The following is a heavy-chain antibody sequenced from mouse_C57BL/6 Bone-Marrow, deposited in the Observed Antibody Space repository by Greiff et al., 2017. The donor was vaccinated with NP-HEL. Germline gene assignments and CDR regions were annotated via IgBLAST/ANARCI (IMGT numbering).Heavy chain of an antibody. CDR1: GFSFTSYA. Sequence: VKLVESGPGLVAPSQSLSITCTVSGFSFTSYAISWVRQPPGKGLEWLGVIWTGGGSNYNSALKSRLSISKDNSKSQVFLKMNSLQTDDTARYYCASSSDYYAMDYWGQGTSVTVSS. CDR2: IWTGGGS. V-gene: IGHV2-9-1*01. D-gene: IGHD3-2*02. J-gene: IGHJ4*01. CDR3: ASSSDYYAMDY.